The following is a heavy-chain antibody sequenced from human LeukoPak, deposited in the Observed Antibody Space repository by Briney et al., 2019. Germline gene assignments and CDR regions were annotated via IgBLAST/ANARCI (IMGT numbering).Heavy chain of an antibody. D-gene: IGHD3-22*01. Sequence: GGSLRLSCAASGFIFKKYWMNWVRQVPGKGLECLANIKEDGSETYYADSVKGRFTISRDNPKNLLFLQINSLRVEDTAVYYCAKDRTLYDYYDSSGQTDYWGQGTLVTVSS. CDR2: IKEDGSET. V-gene: IGHV3-7*03. CDR3: AKDRTLYDYYDSSGQTDY. CDR1: GFIFKKYW. J-gene: IGHJ4*02.